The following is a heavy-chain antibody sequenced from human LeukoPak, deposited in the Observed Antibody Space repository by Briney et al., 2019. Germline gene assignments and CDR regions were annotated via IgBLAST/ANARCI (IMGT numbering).Heavy chain of an antibody. Sequence: ASVKVSCKASGGTFSSYAISWVRQAPGQGLEWMGGIIPIFGTANYAQKFQGRVTITADESTSTAYMELSSLRSEDTAVYYCARGGYSYGFFDPWGQGTLVTVSS. D-gene: IGHD5-18*01. J-gene: IGHJ5*02. CDR1: GGTFSSYA. CDR2: IIPIFGTA. CDR3: ARGGYSYGFFDP. V-gene: IGHV1-69*13.